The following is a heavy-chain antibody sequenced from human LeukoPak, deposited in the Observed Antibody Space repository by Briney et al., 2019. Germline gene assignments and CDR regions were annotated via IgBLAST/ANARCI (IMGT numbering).Heavy chain of an antibody. Sequence: PSETLSLTCTVSGGSISSNYWSWIRQPPGKGLEWITYSSYTGSTNYNPSLKSRVTISVDTSKNQFSLRLRSVTAADTAVYYCAREAGPMTTVTYFDYWGQGTLVTVSS. CDR3: AREAGPMTTVTYFDY. CDR2: SSYTGST. V-gene: IGHV4-59*01. J-gene: IGHJ4*02. D-gene: IGHD4-17*01. CDR1: GGSISSNY.